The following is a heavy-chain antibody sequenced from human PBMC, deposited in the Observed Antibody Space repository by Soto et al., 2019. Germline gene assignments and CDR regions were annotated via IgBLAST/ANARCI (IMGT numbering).Heavy chain of an antibody. V-gene: IGHV1-8*01. CDR3: ARMETFGSLNWFDP. CDR2: MNPGSGDT. Sequence: ASVKVSCKASGYSFTNNDVSWVRQATGQGLEWMGWMNPGSGDTGYAQKFQGRVTRTRDISIATAYMESSSLRSDDTAIYYCARMETFGSLNWFDPWGQGTLVTVSS. J-gene: IGHJ5*02. D-gene: IGHD3-16*01. CDR1: GYSFTNND.